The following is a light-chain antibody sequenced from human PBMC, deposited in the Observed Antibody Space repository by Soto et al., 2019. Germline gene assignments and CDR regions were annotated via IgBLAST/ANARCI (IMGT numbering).Light chain of an antibody. CDR2: KAS. CDR3: QQYNSYSRYT. J-gene: IGKJ2*01. Sequence: DIQMTQPPSTLSASVGDRVTITCRASQSISSLLAWYQQKPGKAPKLLIYKASSLESGVPSRFSGSGSGTEFTLTVSSLQPDDFATYYCQQYNSYSRYTFGQGTKLDSK. CDR1: QSISSL. V-gene: IGKV1-5*03.